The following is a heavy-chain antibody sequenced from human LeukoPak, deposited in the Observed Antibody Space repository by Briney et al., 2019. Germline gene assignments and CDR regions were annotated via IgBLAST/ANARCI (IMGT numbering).Heavy chain of an antibody. V-gene: IGHV3-7*01. Sequence: GGSLRLSCAASGFTFSSYWMSWVRQAPGKGLEWVANIKQDGSEKYYVDSVKGRFTISRDNAKNSLYLQMNSLRAEDTAVYYCARWRYSSGWYYFDYWGQGTLVTVSS. CDR3: ARWRYSSGWYYFDY. J-gene: IGHJ4*02. CDR2: IKQDGSEK. CDR1: GFTFSSYW. D-gene: IGHD6-19*01.